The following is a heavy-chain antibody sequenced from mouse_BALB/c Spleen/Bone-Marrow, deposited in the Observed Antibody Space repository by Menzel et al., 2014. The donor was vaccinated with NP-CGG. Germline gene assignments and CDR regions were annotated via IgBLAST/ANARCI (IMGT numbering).Heavy chain of an antibody. J-gene: IGHJ3*01. Sequence: EAQVVESGGGLVKPGGSLILSCAASGFTFSDYYMYWVRQTPEKRLEWVATISDGGSYTYYPDSVKGRFTISRDNAKNNLYLQMSSLKSEDTAMYYCANWAYWGQGTLVTVSA. D-gene: IGHD4-1*01. CDR1: GFTFSDYY. V-gene: IGHV5-4*02. CDR2: ISDGGSYT. CDR3: ANWAY.